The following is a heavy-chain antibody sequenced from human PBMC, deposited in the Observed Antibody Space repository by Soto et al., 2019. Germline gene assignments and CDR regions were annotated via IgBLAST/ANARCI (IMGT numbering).Heavy chain of an antibody. CDR3: ASRHGDYGDFWFDP. V-gene: IGHV3-23*04. Sequence: EVQLVESGGVLVQPGGSLRLSCAASGFSFSSYNMNWVRQAPGKGLEWVSAISGSGGSTYYADSVKGRFTISRDNSKNTLYLQMNSLRAEDTAVYYCASRHGDYGDFWFDPWGQGTLVTVSS. D-gene: IGHD4-17*01. J-gene: IGHJ5*02. CDR1: GFSFSSYN. CDR2: ISGSGGST.